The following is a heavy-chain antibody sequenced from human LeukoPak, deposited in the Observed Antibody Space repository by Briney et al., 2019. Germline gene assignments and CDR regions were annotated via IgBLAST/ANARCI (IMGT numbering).Heavy chain of an antibody. CDR2: IYSSGRT. Sequence: SQTLSLTCTVSGDSISSGSYYWSWIRQPAGEGLEWIGRIYSSGRTHYSPSLKSRVAISVDTSKNQFSLKLTSVTAADTAVYYCARVRLPPYYYYYYYMDVWGKGTTVTVSS. CDR3: ARVRLPPYYYYYYYMDV. V-gene: IGHV4-61*02. D-gene: IGHD5-18*01. CDR1: GDSISSGSYY. J-gene: IGHJ6*03.